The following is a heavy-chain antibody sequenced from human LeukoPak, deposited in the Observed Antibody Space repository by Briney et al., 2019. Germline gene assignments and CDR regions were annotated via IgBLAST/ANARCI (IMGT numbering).Heavy chain of an antibody. D-gene: IGHD4-17*01. CDR3: ARETGSAVGSTDFDY. J-gene: IGHJ4*02. CDR2: ISYDGSNK. CDR1: GFTFSSYA. V-gene: IGHV3-30-3*01. Sequence: GSLRLSCAASGFTFSSYAMHWVRQAPGKGLEWVAVISYDGSNKYHADSVKGRFTVSRDNSKNTLYLQMNSLRAEDTAAYYCARETGSAVGSTDFDYWGQGTLVTVSS.